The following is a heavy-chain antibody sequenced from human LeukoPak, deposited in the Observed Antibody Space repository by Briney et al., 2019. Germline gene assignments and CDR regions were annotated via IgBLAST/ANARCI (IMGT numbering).Heavy chain of an antibody. CDR2: IYHSGSS. V-gene: IGHV4-59*01. CDR3: ARALRQQLLTGWFDP. J-gene: IGHJ5*02. D-gene: IGHD6-13*01. CDR1: GDSINSYY. Sequence: RSETLSLTCSVSGDSINSYYWSWLRQPPGKALEWIGYIYHSGSSNYNPSLKSRVTISVDTSKNQFSLRLTSVTAADTAVYYCARALRQQLLTGWFDPWGQGTLVTVSS.